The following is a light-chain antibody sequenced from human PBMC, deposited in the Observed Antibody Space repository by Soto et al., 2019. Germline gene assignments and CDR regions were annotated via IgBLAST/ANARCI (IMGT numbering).Light chain of an antibody. V-gene: IGLV2-11*01. J-gene: IGLJ1*01. Sequence: QSVLTQPRSVSGSPGQSVTISCTGTSSDVGAYDYVSWYQHHPGKAPKVTIYDVSKRPSGVPDRLSGSKSGNTASLTISRLQADDEADYYCSGFVGPFTYVFGTGTKVTV. CDR2: DVS. CDR3: SGFVGPFTYV. CDR1: SSDVGAYDY.